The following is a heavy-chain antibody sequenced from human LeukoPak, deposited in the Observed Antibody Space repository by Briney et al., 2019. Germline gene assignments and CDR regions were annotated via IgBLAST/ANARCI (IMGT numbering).Heavy chain of an antibody. D-gene: IGHD3-22*01. V-gene: IGHV3-48*03. Sequence: GGSLRLSCAASGFTFSNYEMNWVRQAPGKGLEWVSYISSSGSTIYYADSVKGRFTISRDNAKNSLYLQMNSLRAEDTAVYHCARIGSGLEFDYWGQGSLVTVSS. CDR1: GFTFSNYE. CDR2: ISSSGSTI. CDR3: ARIGSGLEFDY. J-gene: IGHJ4*02.